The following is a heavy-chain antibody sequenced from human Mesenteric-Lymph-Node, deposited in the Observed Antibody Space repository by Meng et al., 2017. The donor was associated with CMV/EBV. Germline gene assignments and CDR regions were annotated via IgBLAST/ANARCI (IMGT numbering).Heavy chain of an antibody. J-gene: IGHJ6*02. CDR1: GFTFSDHL. V-gene: IGHV3-7*01. CDR2: IEQDGDEK. CDR3: AREGYYYDMDV. Sequence: GGSLRLSCAASGFTFSDHLMTWVRQAPGKGLEWVANIEQDGDEKYYVDSVKGRFTISRDNAKSTLYLQMNSLRVDDTAVYYCAREGYYYDMDVWGQGTTVTVSS.